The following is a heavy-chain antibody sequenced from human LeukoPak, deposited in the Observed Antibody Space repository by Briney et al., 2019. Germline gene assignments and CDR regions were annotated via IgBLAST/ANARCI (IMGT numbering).Heavy chain of an antibody. CDR1: GGSISSGNYH. J-gene: IGHJ4*02. Sequence: NASETLSLTCTVSGGSISSGNYHWGWIRQPPGKGLEWIGIIDYSGTTYYSPSLESRVTIFVDTSKNQFSLKLRSVTAADTAVYSCASADENHLFDYWGQGTLVTVSS. V-gene: IGHV4-39*01. CDR3: ASADENHLFDY. CDR2: IDYSGTT.